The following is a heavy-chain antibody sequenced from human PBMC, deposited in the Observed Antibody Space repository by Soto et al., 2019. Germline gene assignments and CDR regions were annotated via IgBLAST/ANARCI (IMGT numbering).Heavy chain of an antibody. CDR3: AAGEASSRNLAPYYLDF. J-gene: IGHJ4*02. D-gene: IGHD6-13*01. V-gene: IGHV4-59*01. Sequence: SETLSVTCTVSGGSMRNYFWTWIRQPPGKGLEWIGYIHYSGATSFFPSYNPSLRGRVTISEDTSKSQFSLKLLSVTTADTAVYFCAAGEASSRNLAPYYLDFWGQGTLVTVSS. CDR2: IHYSGATSFFP. CDR1: GGSMRNYF.